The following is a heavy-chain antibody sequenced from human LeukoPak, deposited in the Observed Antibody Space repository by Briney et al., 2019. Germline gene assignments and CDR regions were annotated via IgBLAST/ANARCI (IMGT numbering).Heavy chain of an antibody. J-gene: IGHJ3*02. CDR3: AKDSGSYYSYAFDI. CDR2: ISWNSGSI. Sequence: PGRPLRLSCAASGFTFDDYAMHWVRQAPGKGLEWVSGISWNSGSIGYADSVKGRFTISRDNAKNSLYLQMNSLRAEDMALYYCAKDSGSYYSYAFDIWGQGTMVTVSS. CDR1: GFTFDDYA. V-gene: IGHV3-9*03. D-gene: IGHD1-26*01.